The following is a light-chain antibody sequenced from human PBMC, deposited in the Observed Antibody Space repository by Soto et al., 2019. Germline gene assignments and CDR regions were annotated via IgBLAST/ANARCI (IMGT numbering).Light chain of an antibody. Sequence: QSVLTQPPSVSGAPGQRVTISCTGSSSNIGAGYDVHWYQQLPGTAPKLLIYGNSNRPSGVPDRFSGSKSGTSASLAITGLQAEDEADSYCQSYDSSLGGSVFGGGTKLTVL. J-gene: IGLJ2*01. CDR1: SSNIGAGYD. V-gene: IGLV1-40*01. CDR3: QSYDSSLGGSV. CDR2: GNS.